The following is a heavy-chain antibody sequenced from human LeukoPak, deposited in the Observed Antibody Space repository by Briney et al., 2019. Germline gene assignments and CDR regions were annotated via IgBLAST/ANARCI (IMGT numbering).Heavy chain of an antibody. D-gene: IGHD5-24*01. CDR2: ISGSSGII. Sequence: PGGSLRLSCSASGFTFNTYTMNWVRQAPGKGLEWVSYISGSSGIIDYADSVRGRFTISRDNAKNSLYLQMNSLRAEDTAVYYCAKVGGWLQYYFDYWGQGTLVTVSS. J-gene: IGHJ4*02. V-gene: IGHV3-48*01. CDR3: AKVGGWLQYYFDY. CDR1: GFTFNTYT.